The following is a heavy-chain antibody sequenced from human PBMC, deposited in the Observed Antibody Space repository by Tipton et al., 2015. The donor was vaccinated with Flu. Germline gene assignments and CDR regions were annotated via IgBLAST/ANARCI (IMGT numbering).Heavy chain of an antibody. D-gene: IGHD2-15*01. CDR1: GGSISSSSYY. J-gene: IGHJ5*02. V-gene: IGHV4-39*07. CDR3: ARGAVVGKLSWFDP. Sequence: GSLRLSCTVSGGSISSSSYYWGWIRQPPGKGLEWIGSMYYSGSTYYNPSLKSRVTISVDTSKNQFSLKLSSVTAADTAVYYCARGAVVGKLSWFDPWGQGTLVTVSS. CDR2: MYYSGST.